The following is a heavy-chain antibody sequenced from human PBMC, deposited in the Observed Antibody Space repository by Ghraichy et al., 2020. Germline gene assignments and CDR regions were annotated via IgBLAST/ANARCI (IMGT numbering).Heavy chain of an antibody. D-gene: IGHD3-16*02. CDR2: IYYSGST. V-gene: IGHV4-59*01. Sequence: SETLSLTCTVSGGSISSYYWSWIWQPPGKGLEWIGYIYYSGSTNYNPSLKRRVTISVDTSKNQFSLKLSSVTAADTAVYYCAREMITFGRVIVSSAWGQGTLVTVSS. J-gene: IGHJ5*02. CDR3: AREMITFGRVIVSSA. CDR1: GGSISSYY.